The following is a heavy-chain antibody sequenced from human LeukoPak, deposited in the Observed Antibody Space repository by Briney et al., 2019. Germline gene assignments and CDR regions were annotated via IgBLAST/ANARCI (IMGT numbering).Heavy chain of an antibody. J-gene: IGHJ4*02. D-gene: IGHD5-12*01. V-gene: IGHV3-7*01. CDR2: IKQDGSEK. Sequence: GGSLRLSCAASGFTFSSYWMSWVRQAPGKGLEWVANIKQDGSEKYYVDSVKGRFTISRDNAKNSLYLQMNSLRAEDTAVYYCARDPSGYDYGVDYWGQGTLVTVSS. CDR1: GFTFSSYW. CDR3: ARDPSGYDYGVDY.